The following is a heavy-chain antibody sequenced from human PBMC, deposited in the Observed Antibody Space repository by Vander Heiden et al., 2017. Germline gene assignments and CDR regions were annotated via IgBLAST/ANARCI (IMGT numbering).Heavy chain of an antibody. Sequence: QLQLQESGSGLVRPSQTPSLTCAVSGGSISSGGYSWIWIRQPPGKGLEWIGYIYHSGSTYYNPSLKSRVTISVDRSKNQFSLKLSSVTAADTAVYYCARATAGYSSSWFAVGAFDIWGQGTMVTVSS. V-gene: IGHV4-30-2*01. CDR1: GGSISSGGYS. D-gene: IGHD6-13*01. J-gene: IGHJ3*02. CDR2: IYHSGST. CDR3: ARATAGYSSSWFAVGAFDI.